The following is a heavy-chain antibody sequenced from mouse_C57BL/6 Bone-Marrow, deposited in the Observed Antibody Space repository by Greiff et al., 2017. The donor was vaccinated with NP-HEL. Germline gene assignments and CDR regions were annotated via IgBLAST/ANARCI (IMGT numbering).Heavy chain of an antibody. J-gene: IGHJ3*01. CDR1: GYSITSGYY. D-gene: IGHD2-4*01. V-gene: IGHV3-6*01. Sequence: EVKLVESGPGLVKPSQSLSLTCSVTGYSITSGYYWNWIRQFPGNKLEWMGYISYDGSNNYNPSLKNRISIPRDTSKNQFFLKLNTFTTEDTATYYCASIYYEYERVPYWGQGTLVTVSA. CDR3: ASIYYEYERVPY. CDR2: ISYDGSN.